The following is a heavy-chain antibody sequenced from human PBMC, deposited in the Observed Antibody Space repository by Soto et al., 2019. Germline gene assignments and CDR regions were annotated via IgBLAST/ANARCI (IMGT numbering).Heavy chain of an antibody. CDR3: ARRKYYDYVWGSYRFNWFDP. CDR1: GGSISSNNYY. CDR2: IYYSGST. V-gene: IGHV4-39*01. D-gene: IGHD3-16*02. Sequence: SETLSLTCTVSGGSISSNNYYWGWIRQPPGKGLEWIGSIYYSGSTYYNPSLKSRVTISADTSKNQFSLKLSSVTAADTAVYYCARRKYYDYVWGSYRFNWFDPWGQGTLVTVSS. J-gene: IGHJ5*02.